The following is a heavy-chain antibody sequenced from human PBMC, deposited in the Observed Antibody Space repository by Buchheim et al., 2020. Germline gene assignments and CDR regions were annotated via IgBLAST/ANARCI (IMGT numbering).Heavy chain of an antibody. D-gene: IGHD3-9*01. CDR1: GYSFTAYW. Sequence: EVQLVQSGAEVKKPGEPLKISCKGSGYSFTAYWIGWVRQTPEKGFEWMGIIYPGDSEIRYREAFQGQVIISADRSINTAYLQWSTLKASDTAMYYCARTPGFSHSFDVWGQGT. V-gene: IGHV5-51*01. J-gene: IGHJ3*01. CDR3: ARTPGFSHSFDV. CDR2: IYPGDSEI.